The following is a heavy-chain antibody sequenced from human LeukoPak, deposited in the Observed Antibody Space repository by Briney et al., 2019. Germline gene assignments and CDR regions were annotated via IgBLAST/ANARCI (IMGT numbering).Heavy chain of an antibody. CDR2: IYTSGST. Sequence: SETLSLTRTVSGGSISSYYWSWIRQPPGKGLEWIGYIYTSGSTNYNPSLKSRVTISVDTSKNQFSLKLSSVTAADTAVYYCARLIGSSSPISYYYYYYMDVWGKGTTVTVSS. CDR1: GGSISSYY. J-gene: IGHJ6*03. CDR3: ARLIGSSSPISYYYYYYMDV. V-gene: IGHV4-4*09. D-gene: IGHD6-13*01.